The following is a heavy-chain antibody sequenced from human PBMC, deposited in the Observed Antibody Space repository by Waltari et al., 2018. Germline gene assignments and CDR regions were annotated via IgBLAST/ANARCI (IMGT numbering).Heavy chain of an antibody. Sequence: VQLQESGPGLVKPSETLSLRCNVSGDSIRSHFWSWIRQAPGKGLEWIGHMYFSGTKDYNPSLKSRVAISIDTSKNHFSLNLRSVTAADTAIYYCARLPRGSVIIGDFDIWGQGTQVTVSS. D-gene: IGHD3-22*01. CDR3: ARLPRGSVIIGDFDI. V-gene: IGHV4-59*11. CDR1: GDSIRSHF. J-gene: IGHJ3*02. CDR2: MYFSGTK.